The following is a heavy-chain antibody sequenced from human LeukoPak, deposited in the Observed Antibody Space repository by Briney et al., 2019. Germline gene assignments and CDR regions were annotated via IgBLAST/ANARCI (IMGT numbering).Heavy chain of an antibody. CDR2: IIPLFGTT. CDR1: GDTFSNYA. CDR3: ARDGAFVYHYKSGLDR. Sequence: ASVKVSCKASGDTFSNYAINWVRQAPGQGLEWMGRIIPLFGTTNYAPTFQGRVTITADTSTSTAYMDLHSLKSGDTATYYCARDGAFVYHYKSGLDRWGQGTLVTVSS. D-gene: IGHD5/OR15-5a*01. V-gene: IGHV1-69*06. J-gene: IGHJ5*02.